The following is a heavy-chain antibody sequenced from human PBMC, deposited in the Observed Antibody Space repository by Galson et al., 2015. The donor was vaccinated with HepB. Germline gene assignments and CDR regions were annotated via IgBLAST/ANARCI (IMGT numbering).Heavy chain of an antibody. J-gene: IGHJ4*02. Sequence: SLRLSCAASGFTFSGSAMHWVRQASGKGLEWVGRIRSKANSYATAYAASVKGRFAISRDDSKSTAYLQMNSLKTEDTAVYYCTRTDDSSGYYYFDYWGQGTLVTVSS. CDR1: GFTFSGSA. CDR3: TRTDDSSGYYYFDY. D-gene: IGHD3-22*01. CDR2: IRSKANSYAT. V-gene: IGHV3-73*01.